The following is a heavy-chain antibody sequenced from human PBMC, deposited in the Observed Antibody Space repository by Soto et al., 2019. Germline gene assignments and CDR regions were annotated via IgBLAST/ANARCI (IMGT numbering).Heavy chain of an antibody. Sequence: ASVKVSCKASGYTFTGYYMHWVRQAPGQGLEWMGWINPNSGGTNYAQKFQGRVTMTRDTSISTAYMELSRLRSDDTAVYYCARVEYSSSLDYYGMDVWGQRTTVTVSS. V-gene: IGHV1-2*02. CDR2: INPNSGGT. J-gene: IGHJ6*02. CDR1: GYTFTGYY. D-gene: IGHD6-6*01. CDR3: ARVEYSSSLDYYGMDV.